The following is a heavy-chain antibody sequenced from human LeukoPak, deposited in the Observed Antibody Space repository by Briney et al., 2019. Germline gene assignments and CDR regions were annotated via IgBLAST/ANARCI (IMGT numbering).Heavy chain of an antibody. J-gene: IGHJ4*02. CDR2: ISGNGGST. CDR3: AKERVLWFGEPWDY. Sequence: GGSLRLSCAASGFTFSSYAMSWVRQAPGKGLEWVSAISGNGGSTYYADSVKGRFTISRDNSKNTLYLQMNSLRAEDTAVYYCAKERVLWFGEPWDYWGQGTLVTVSS. D-gene: IGHD3-10*01. CDR1: GFTFSSYA. V-gene: IGHV3-23*01.